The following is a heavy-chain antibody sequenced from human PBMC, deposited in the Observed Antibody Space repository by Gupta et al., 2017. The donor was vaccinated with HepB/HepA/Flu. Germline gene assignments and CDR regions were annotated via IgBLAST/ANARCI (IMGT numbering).Heavy chain of an antibody. J-gene: IGHJ6*02. V-gene: IGHV3-30-3*01. CDR3: ARDIVVVVAATPFAGMDV. CDR2: ISYDGSNK. D-gene: IGHD2-15*01. CDR1: GFTFSSYA. Sequence: QVQLVESGGGVVQPGRSLRLSCAASGFTFSSYAMHWVRQAPGKGLEWVAVISYDGSNKYYADSVKGRFTISRDNSKNTLYLQMNSLRAEDTAVYYCARDIVVVVAATPFAGMDVWGQGTTVTVSS.